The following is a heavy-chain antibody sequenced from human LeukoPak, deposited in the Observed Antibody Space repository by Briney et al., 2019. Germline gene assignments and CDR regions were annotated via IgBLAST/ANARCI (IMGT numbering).Heavy chain of an antibody. D-gene: IGHD5-18*01. J-gene: IGHJ4*02. V-gene: IGHV4-39*01. CDR2: IYYSEST. CDR1: GGSISSSSYY. Sequence: SETLSLTCTVSGGSISSSSYYWGWIRQPPGKGLEWIGSIYYSESTYYDPSLKSRVTISVDTSKNQFSLKLSSVTAADTAVYYCARGWDTVQPIAFDYWGQGTLVTVSS. CDR3: ARGWDTVQPIAFDY.